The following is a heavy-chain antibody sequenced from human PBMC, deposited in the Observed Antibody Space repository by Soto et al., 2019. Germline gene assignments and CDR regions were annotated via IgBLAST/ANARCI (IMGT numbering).Heavy chain of an antibody. CDR3: ARPHNGYDYGGGSYRSPQDAFDI. CDR2: IYPGDSDT. V-gene: IGHV5-51*01. CDR1: GYSFTSYW. D-gene: IGHD3-16*02. Sequence: GESLKISCKGSGYSFTSYWIGWVRQMPGKGLEWMGIIYPGDSDTRYSPSFQGQVTISADKSISTAYLQWSSLKASDTAMYYCARPHNGYDYGGGSYRSPQDAFDICGKGTMVTVSS. J-gene: IGHJ3*02.